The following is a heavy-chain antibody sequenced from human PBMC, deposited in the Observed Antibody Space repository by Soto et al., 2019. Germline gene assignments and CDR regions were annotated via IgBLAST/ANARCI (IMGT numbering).Heavy chain of an antibody. V-gene: IGHV3-23*01. J-gene: IGHJ5*02. CDR2: ISGSGGST. D-gene: IGHD1-26*01. CDR3: AKDQKWEPNWFDP. CDR1: GFTFSSYA. Sequence: LRLYCAAPGFTFSSYAMSWVRQAPGKGLEWVSAISGSGGSTYYADSVKGRFTISRDNSKNTLYLQMNSLRAEDTAVYYCAKDQKWEPNWFDPWGQGTLVTVSS.